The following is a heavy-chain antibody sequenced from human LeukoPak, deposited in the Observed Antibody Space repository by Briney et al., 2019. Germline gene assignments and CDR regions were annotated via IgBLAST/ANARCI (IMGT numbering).Heavy chain of an antibody. V-gene: IGHV3-23*01. D-gene: IGHD5-18*01. J-gene: IGHJ6*03. CDR3: AKGGYSNGRYYYYYMDV. CDR1: GFTFSSYA. CDR2: FSFNGEST. Sequence: PGGSLRLSCAASGFTFSSYAMTWVRQAPGKGLEWVSSFSFNGESTYYADSAKGRFTISRDNSKNTLYLQINSLRAEDTAVYYCAKGGYSNGRYYYYYMDVWGEGTTVTVSS.